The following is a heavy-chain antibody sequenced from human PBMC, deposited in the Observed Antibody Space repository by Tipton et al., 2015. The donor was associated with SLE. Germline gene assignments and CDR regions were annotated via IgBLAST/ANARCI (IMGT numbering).Heavy chain of an antibody. CDR1: GGSISTGSYY. Sequence: TLSLTCPVSGGSISTGSYYWGWIRQPPGKGLEWIGSIYYSGTIYYNPSLMSRVTISIDTSKNQFSLRLSSVTAADTALYYCARGDSSWSTFDYWGQGVLVTVSS. J-gene: IGHJ4*02. CDR3: ARGDSSWSTFDY. CDR2: IYYSGTI. D-gene: IGHD6-13*01. V-gene: IGHV4-39*07.